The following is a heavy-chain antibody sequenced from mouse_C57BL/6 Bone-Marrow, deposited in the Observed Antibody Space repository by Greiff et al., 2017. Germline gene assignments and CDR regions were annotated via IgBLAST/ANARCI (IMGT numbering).Heavy chain of an antibody. D-gene: IGHD1-1*01. Sequence: VQLQQSGAELVRPGTSVKMSCKASGYTFTNYWIGWAKQRPGHGLEWIGDIYPGGGYTTYNEKFKGKATLTADKSSSTAYMQFSSLTSEDSAIYYCARRGVVAPYYFDYWGQGTTLTVSS. V-gene: IGHV1-63*01. J-gene: IGHJ2*01. CDR1: GYTFTNYW. CDR2: IYPGGGYT. CDR3: ARRGVVAPYYFDY.